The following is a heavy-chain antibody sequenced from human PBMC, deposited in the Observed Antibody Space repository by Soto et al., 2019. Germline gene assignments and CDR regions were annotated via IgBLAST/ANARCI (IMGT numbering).Heavy chain of an antibody. Sequence: SETLSLTCTVSGGSISSGGYYWSWIRQHPGKGLEWIGYIYYSGSTYYNPSLKSRVTISVDTSKNQFSLKLSSVTAADTAVYYCARDSMVRGVISWYFDLWGRGTLVTVSS. CDR2: IYYSGST. CDR1: GGSISSGGYY. CDR3: ARDSMVRGVISWYFDL. D-gene: IGHD3-10*01. V-gene: IGHV4-31*03. J-gene: IGHJ2*01.